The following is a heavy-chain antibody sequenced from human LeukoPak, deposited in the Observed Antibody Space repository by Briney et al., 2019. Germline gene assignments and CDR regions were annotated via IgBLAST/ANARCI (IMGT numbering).Heavy chain of an antibody. CDR1: GGSISSSSYY. J-gene: IGHJ4*02. CDR3: ASDRSDGWHPKGFQDY. CDR2: IYYSGST. V-gene: IGHV4-39*01. D-gene: IGHD5-24*01. Sequence: SETLSLTCTVSGGSISSSSYYWGWIRQPPGKGLEWIGSIYYSGSTYYNPSPKSRVTISVDTSKNQFSLKLSSVTAADTAVYYCASDRSDGWHPKGFQDYWGQGTLVTVSS.